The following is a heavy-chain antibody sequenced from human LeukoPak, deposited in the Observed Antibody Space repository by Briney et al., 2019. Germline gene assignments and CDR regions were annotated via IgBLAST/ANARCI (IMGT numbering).Heavy chain of an antibody. CDR3: ARDRNGNYGRWGFDY. CDR2: IWYDGSNK. CDR1: GFTVSSKY. Sequence: GGSLRLSCAASGFTVSSKYISWVRQAPGKGLEWVAVIWYDGSNKYYADSVKGRFTISRDNSENTLYLQMNSLRAEDTAVYYCARDRNGNYGRWGFDYWGQGTLVTVSS. V-gene: IGHV3-33*08. D-gene: IGHD4-17*01. J-gene: IGHJ4*02.